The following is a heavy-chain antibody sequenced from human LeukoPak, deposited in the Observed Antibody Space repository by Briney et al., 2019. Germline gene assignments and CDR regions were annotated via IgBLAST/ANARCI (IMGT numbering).Heavy chain of an antibody. V-gene: IGHV4-59*01. D-gene: IGHD2-2*01. CDR1: GGSISNYY. J-gene: IGHJ5*02. CDR3: ARGGAIPSSYWFDP. Sequence: SETLSLTCTLSGGSISNYYWSWIRQSPEKGLEWIGYMDKSGGTAYSPSLKSRVTIAVDTSKNQFSLKLRSVTAADTAVYYCARGGAIPSSYWFDPWGQGTLVTVSS. CDR2: MDKSGGT.